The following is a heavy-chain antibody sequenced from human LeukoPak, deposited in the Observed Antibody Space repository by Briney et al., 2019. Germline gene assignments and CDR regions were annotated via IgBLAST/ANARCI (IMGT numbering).Heavy chain of an antibody. V-gene: IGHV1-46*01. Sequence: ASVKVSCKASGYTFTSYYMHWVRQAPGQGLEWMGIINPSGGSTSYAQKFRGRVTMTRDTSTSTVYMELSSLRSEDTAVYYCARGILKGSSGPLLGVFDYWGQGTLVTVSS. CDR2: INPSGGST. D-gene: IGHD3-22*01. J-gene: IGHJ4*02. CDR3: ARGILKGSSGPLLGVFDY. CDR1: GYTFTSYY.